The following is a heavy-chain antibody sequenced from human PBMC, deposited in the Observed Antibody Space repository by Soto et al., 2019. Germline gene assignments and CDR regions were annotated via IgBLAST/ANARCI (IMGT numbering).Heavy chain of an antibody. V-gene: IGHV4-28*01. CDR3: ARREIQGPIDY. J-gene: IGHJ4*02. CDR1: GYSISSSNW. Sequence: SETLSLTCAVPGYSISSSNWWGWIRQPPGKGLEWIGYIYYSGTTYYNPSLKSRVTMSVDTSKNQFSLKLTSVTAVDTAVYYCARREIQGPIDYWGQGTLVTVSS. D-gene: IGHD1-26*01. CDR2: IYYSGTT.